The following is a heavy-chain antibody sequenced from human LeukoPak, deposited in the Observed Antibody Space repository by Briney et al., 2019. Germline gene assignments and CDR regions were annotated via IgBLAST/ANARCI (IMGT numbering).Heavy chain of an antibody. CDR1: GFTFSSYW. J-gene: IGHJ4*02. D-gene: IGHD5-18*01. V-gene: IGHV3-7*03. CDR2: IKQVGSEK. Sequence: RGSPRLSCAASGFTFSSYWMSWVRQAPGKGLEWVANIKQVGSEKYYVASVKGRFTISRDNAKNSLYLQMNSLRAEATAVYYWARDEYCYGYNYWGQGTLVTVSS. CDR3: ARDEYCYGYNY.